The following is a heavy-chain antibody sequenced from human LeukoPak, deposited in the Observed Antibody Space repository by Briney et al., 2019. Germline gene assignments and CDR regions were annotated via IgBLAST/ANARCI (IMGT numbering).Heavy chain of an antibody. CDR2: ISSSSSTI. V-gene: IGHV3-48*04. CDR1: GFTFSSYS. CDR3: AREYYGAPFFDY. D-gene: IGHD4/OR15-4a*01. Sequence: GGSLRLSCAASGFTFSSYSMNWVRQAPGKGLEWVSSISSSSSTIYYADSVKGRFTISRDNAKNSLYLQMNSLRAEDTAVYYCAREYYGAPFFDYWGQGTLVTVSS. J-gene: IGHJ4*02.